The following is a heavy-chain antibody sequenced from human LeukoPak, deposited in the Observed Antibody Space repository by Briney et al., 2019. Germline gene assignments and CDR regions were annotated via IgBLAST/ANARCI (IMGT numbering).Heavy chain of an antibody. CDR1: GFTFSSYA. Sequence: PGGSLRLSCAASGFTFSSYAMHWVRQAPGKVLVWVSRINSDGRSTTYADSVKGRFTISRDNAKNTLYLQMNRLGAEDTAVYYCARVDNQNFDWPIHFDYWGQGTLVTVSS. CDR3: ARVDNQNFDWPIHFDY. V-gene: IGHV3-74*01. D-gene: IGHD3-9*01. J-gene: IGHJ4*02. CDR2: INSDGRST.